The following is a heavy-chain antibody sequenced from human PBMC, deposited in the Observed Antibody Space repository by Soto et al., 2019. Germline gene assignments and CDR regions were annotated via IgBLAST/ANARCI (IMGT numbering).Heavy chain of an antibody. CDR2: TYYRSKWYI. CDR3: ATGMLIRGHHYYMDV. V-gene: IGHV6-1*01. CDR1: GDSVSGNRAA. Sequence: SQTLSLTCVISGDSVSGNRAAWNWIRQSPSRGLGWLGRTYYRSKWYIEYAPSVTGRMTINPDTSKNQFSLQLNSVTPEDTAVYYCATGMLIRGHHYYMDVWGQGTSVTVSS. D-gene: IGHD3-10*01. J-gene: IGHJ6*03.